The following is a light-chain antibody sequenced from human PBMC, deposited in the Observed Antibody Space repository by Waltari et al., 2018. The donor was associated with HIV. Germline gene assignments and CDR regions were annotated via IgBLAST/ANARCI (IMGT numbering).Light chain of an antibody. Sequence: QSALTQPASVSGSPGQSITISCSGTRSDGGFHHYVSWHQQHPGKAPKLIIYEDTTRPSGVSNRFSGSKSGNTASLTISGLQPDDEAEYFCSSYSTSDTVVVFGGGTRLTVL. J-gene: IGLJ2*01. V-gene: IGLV2-14*01. CDR3: SSYSTSDTVVV. CDR1: RSDGGFHHY. CDR2: EDT.